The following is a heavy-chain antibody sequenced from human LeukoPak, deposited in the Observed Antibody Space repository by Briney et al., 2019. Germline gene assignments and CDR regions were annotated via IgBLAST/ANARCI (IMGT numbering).Heavy chain of an antibody. CDR3: ARINDFWSGPTLDV. Sequence: SETLSLTCTVSGGSISSGGHSWSWIRQPPGKGPEWIGYIYHSGSGSTYYNPSLKSRVTISIDKSKNQFSLKLNSVTAADTAVYYCARINDFWSGPTLDVWGQGTTVTVSS. J-gene: IGHJ6*02. V-gene: IGHV4-30-2*01. CDR2: IYHSGSGST. D-gene: IGHD3-3*01. CDR1: GGSISSGGHS.